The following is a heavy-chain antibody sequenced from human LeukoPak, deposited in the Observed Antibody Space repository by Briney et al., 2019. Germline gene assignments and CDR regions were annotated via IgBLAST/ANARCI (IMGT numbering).Heavy chain of an antibody. CDR2: SYTSGST. J-gene: IGHJ5*02. CDR3: ARDQPPGLYCSSTSCYNWFDP. Sequence: SETLSLTCTVSGGSISSYYWSWIRQPAGKGLEWIGRSYTSGSTNYNPSLKSRVTMSVDTSKNQFSLKLSSVTAADTAVYYCARDQPPGLYCSSTSCYNWFDPWGQGTLVTVSS. D-gene: IGHD2-2*01. CDR1: GGSISSYY. V-gene: IGHV4-4*07.